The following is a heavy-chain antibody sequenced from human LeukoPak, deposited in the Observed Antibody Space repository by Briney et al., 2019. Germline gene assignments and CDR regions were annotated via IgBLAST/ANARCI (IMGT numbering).Heavy chain of an antibody. CDR3: ATDSSGYTEAFDI. CDR2: IYYNGNT. D-gene: IGHD3-22*01. J-gene: IGHJ3*02. Sequence: PSETLSLTCTASGGSISGHYWSWIRLPPGKGLEWIGYIYYNGNTHYHPSLKSRLTISLDTSKNQFSLNLSSVTAADTAVYFCATDSSGYTEAFDIWGQGTMVAVSS. CDR1: GGSISGHY. V-gene: IGHV4-59*11.